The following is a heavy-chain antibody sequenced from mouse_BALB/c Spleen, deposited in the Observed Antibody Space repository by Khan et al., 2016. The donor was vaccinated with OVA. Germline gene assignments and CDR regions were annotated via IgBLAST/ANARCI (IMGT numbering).Heavy chain of an antibody. V-gene: IGHV1S81*02. Sequence: QVQLQQSGAELVKPGASVRLSCKASGYTFTSYYLYWVKQRPGQGLEWIGDINPSSGGTNFNEKFKSKATLTVDKSSSTAYIQLNSLTSEDSAVYYCTGSVYCSFAYWGQGTLVTVSA. CDR1: GYTFTSYY. J-gene: IGHJ3*01. CDR3: TGSVYCSFAY. D-gene: IGHD1-3*01. CDR2: INPSSGGT.